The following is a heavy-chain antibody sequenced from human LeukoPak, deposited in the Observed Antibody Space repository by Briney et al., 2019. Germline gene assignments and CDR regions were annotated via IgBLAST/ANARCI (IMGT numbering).Heavy chain of an antibody. CDR3: ARRGGSGGGLLGVDP. J-gene: IGHJ5*02. CDR2: FYFSGNT. D-gene: IGHD6-19*01. CDR1: GGSISSSNYY. Sequence: SETLSLICTISGGSISSSNYYWGWIRQPPGKGLGWIGSFYFSGNTCYNPSLKSQVTISVDTSKNQFTLKLSSVTATDTAVYYCARRGGSGGGLLGVDPWGQGTLVTVSS. V-gene: IGHV4-39*01.